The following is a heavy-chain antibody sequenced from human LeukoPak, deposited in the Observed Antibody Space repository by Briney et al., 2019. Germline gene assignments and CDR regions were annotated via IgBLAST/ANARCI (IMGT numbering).Heavy chain of an antibody. D-gene: IGHD3-10*01. CDR1: GGSFSSYY. CDR2: IYTSGST. Sequence: SETLSLTCAVYGGSFSSYYWSWIRQPAGKGLEWIGRIYTSGSTNYNPSLKSRVTMSVDTSKNQFSLKLSSVTAADTAVYYCARRRQRHPRGAAKDDAFDIWGQGTMVTVSS. CDR3: ARRRQRHPRGAAKDDAFDI. V-gene: IGHV4-59*10. J-gene: IGHJ3*02.